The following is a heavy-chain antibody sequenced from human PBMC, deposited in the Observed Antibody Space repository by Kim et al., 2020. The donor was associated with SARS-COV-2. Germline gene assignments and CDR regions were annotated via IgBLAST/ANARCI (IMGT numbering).Heavy chain of an antibody. V-gene: IGHV3-30*18. CDR3: AKDRAYFEILTGRTLDY. Sequence: GGSLRLSCTASRFTFTTYGMHWVRQAPGKGLEWLSFISYEGSIKYYADSVKGRFTISRDDSKNTLYLQMNSLRAEDTAVYYCAKDRAYFEILTGRTLDYWGQGTLVTVSS. J-gene: IGHJ4*02. CDR1: RFTFTTYG. D-gene: IGHD3-9*01. CDR2: ISYEGSIK.